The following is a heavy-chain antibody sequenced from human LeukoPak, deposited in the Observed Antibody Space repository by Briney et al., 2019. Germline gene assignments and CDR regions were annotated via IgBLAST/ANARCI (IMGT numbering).Heavy chain of an antibody. D-gene: IGHD1-26*01. V-gene: IGHV4-59*08. CDR3: ARHQWVPAFDI. J-gene: IGHJ3*02. Sequence: SETLSLTCTVSDGSISSYYWSWIRQPPGKGLEWIGHIYDSGSTNYNPSLKSRVTISIDASKNQFSLKLSSVTAADTAVYYCARHQWVPAFDIWGQGTMVTVSS. CDR2: IYDSGST. CDR1: DGSISSYY.